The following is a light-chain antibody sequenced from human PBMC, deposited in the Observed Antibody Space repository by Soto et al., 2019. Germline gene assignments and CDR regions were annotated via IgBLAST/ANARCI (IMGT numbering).Light chain of an antibody. Sequence: QAVVTQEPSLTVSPGGTVTLTCGSSTGAVTGGHYPYWFQQKPGQAPRTLIYDTSNRHSWTPARFSGSLLGGKAALTLSGAQPEDEAEYYCLLSYSGARPVVFGGGTKLTV. CDR1: TGAVTGGHY. CDR3: LLSYSGARPVV. V-gene: IGLV7-46*01. CDR2: DTS. J-gene: IGLJ2*01.